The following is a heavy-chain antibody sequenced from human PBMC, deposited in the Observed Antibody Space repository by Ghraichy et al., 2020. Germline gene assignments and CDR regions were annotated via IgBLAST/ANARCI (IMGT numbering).Heavy chain of an antibody. J-gene: IGHJ4*02. CDR2: IYYSGST. D-gene: IGHD1-1*01. CDR1: GGSISSSSYY. CDR3: ASEIIRTNNY. Sequence: ESLSLTCTVSGGSISSSSYYWGWIRQPPGKGLEWIGSIYYSGSTYYNPSLKSRVTISVDTSKNQFSLKLSSVTAADTAVYYCASEIIRTNNYWGQGTLVTVSS. V-gene: IGHV4-39*01.